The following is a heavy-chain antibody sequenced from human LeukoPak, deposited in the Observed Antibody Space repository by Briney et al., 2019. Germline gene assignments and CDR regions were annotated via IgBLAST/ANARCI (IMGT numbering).Heavy chain of an antibody. CDR2: ISWNSGSI. D-gene: IGHD3-3*01. J-gene: IGHJ6*02. V-gene: IGHV3-9*01. CDR1: GFTFDDYA. Sequence: GGSLRLSCAASGFTFDDYAMHWVQQAPGKGLEWVSGISWNSGSIGYADSVKGRFTISRDNAKNSLYLQMNSLRAEDTALYYCAKDTAGYDFWSGYVYHGMDVWGQGTTVTVSS. CDR3: AKDTAGYDFWSGYVYHGMDV.